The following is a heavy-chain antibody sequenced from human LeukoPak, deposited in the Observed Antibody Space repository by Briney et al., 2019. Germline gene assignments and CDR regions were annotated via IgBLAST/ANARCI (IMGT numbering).Heavy chain of an antibody. CDR2: ISISTTIT. CDR3: ARDLNWGFDY. J-gene: IGHJ4*02. Sequence: GGSLRLSCAASGFTFSSYSMNWVRQAPGKGLEWVSYISISTTITYYADFVKGRFTISRDNAKNSLYLQMNSLRDEDTAVYYCARDLNWGFDYWGQGTLVTVSS. V-gene: IGHV3-48*02. CDR1: GFTFSSYS. D-gene: IGHD3-16*01.